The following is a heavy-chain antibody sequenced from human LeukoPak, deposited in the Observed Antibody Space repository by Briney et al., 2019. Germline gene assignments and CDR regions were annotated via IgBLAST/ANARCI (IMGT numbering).Heavy chain of an antibody. Sequence: SETLSLTCTVSGGSISSSSYYWGWIRQPPGKGLEWIGGIYYSGSTYYNPSLKSRVTISVDTSKNQFSLKLSSVTAADTAVYYCARRQYDDAFDIWGQGTMVTVSS. J-gene: IGHJ3*02. CDR3: ARRQYDDAFDI. V-gene: IGHV4-39*01. CDR2: IYYSGST. CDR1: GGSISSSSYY. D-gene: IGHD2-2*01.